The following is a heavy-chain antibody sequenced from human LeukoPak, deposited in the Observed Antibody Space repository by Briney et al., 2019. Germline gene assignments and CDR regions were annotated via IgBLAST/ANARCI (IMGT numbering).Heavy chain of an antibody. CDR2: IYYSGST. D-gene: IGHD1-26*01. CDR1: GGSISSYY. CDR3: ARSTSAWATFDY. Sequence: SETLSLTCTVSGGSISSYYWSWIRQPPGKGLEWIGYIYYSGSTNYNPSLKSRVTISVGTSKSQFSLKLSSVTAADTAVYYCARSTSAWATFDYWGQGALVTVSS. J-gene: IGHJ4*02. V-gene: IGHV4-59*01.